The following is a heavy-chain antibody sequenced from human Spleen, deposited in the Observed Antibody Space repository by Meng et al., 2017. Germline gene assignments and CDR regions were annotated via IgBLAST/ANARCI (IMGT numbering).Heavy chain of an antibody. CDR3: TTYGGDWVLNVGY. J-gene: IGHJ4*02. CDR2: IKSKTDGGTT. V-gene: IGHV3-15*01. CDR1: GFTFSNAW. D-gene: IGHD2-21*01. Sequence: GGSLRLSCAASGFTFSNAWMSWVRQAPGKGLEWVGRIKSKTDGGTTDYTAPVKGRFTISRDDSKNTLYLQMNSLKTEDTAVYYCTTYGGDWVLNVGYWGQGTLVTVSS.